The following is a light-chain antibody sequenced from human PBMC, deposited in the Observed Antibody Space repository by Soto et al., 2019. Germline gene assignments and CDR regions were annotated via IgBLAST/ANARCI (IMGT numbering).Light chain of an antibody. CDR3: QRHNSAPPVS. Sequence: DIQMTQSPSSLSASVGDRVTITCRASQGISNYLAWYQQKPGKAPQLLIYAASTLQSGVPSRFSGSGSRTDFTLTISSLQPEDVATYYCQRHNSAPPVSFGPGTKVDLK. V-gene: IGKV1-27*01. CDR1: QGISNY. CDR2: AAS. J-gene: IGKJ3*01.